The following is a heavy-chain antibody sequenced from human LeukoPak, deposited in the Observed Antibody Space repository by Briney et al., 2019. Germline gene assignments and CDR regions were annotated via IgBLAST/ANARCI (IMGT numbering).Heavy chain of an antibody. CDR2: ISTNGDRT. J-gene: IGHJ4*02. V-gene: IGHV3-64*02. CDR1: GFTFSNSA. D-gene: IGHD6-19*01. Sequence: GGSLRLSCAASGFTFSNSAMYWVRQAPGKGLEFVSVISTNGDRTYYADSVKGRFTISRDNSKNTLYLQMGSLRADDMAAYYCARGVAISSSGWYDTFDYWGQGALVTISS. CDR3: ARGVAISSSGWYDTFDY.